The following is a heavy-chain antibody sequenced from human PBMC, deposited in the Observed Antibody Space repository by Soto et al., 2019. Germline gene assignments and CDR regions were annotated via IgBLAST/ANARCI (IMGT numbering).Heavy chain of an antibody. D-gene: IGHD6-13*01. CDR3: ARLQAAAGDNDLTFDY. J-gene: IGHJ4*02. V-gene: IGHV5-10-1*01. CDR2: IDPSDSYT. CDR1: GYSFNDYW. Sequence: PGESLKISCKGSGYSFNDYWIGWVRHTPGKGLEWMGRIDPSDSYTNYSPSFQGHVTISADKSISTAYLQWSSLKASDTAMYYCARLQAAAGDNDLTFDYWGQGTLVTVSS.